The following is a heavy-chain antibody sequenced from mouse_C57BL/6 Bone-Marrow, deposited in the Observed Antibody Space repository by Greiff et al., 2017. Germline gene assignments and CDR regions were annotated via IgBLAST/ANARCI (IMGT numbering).Heavy chain of an antibody. CDR3: ARRSTVVATRYFDV. CDR2: ILPGSGKT. Sequence: QVQLQQSGAELMKPGASVKLSCKATGYTFTGYWIEWVKQRPGHGLEWIGEILPGSGKTNSNEKCKGKATFTADTSSNTAYMQLSSLTTEDSAIYYGARRSTVVATRYFDVWGTGTTVTVSS. CDR1: GYTFTGYW. D-gene: IGHD1-1*01. J-gene: IGHJ1*03. V-gene: IGHV1-9*01.